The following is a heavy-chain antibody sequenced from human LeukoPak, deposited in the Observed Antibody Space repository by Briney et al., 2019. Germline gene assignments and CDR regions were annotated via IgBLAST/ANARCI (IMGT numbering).Heavy chain of an antibody. Sequence: PGKSLRLSCAASGFTFSSYGMHWVRQAPGKGLEWVAVISYDGSNKYYADSVKGRFTISRDNSKNTLYLQMNSLRAEDTAVYYCAKDGSKSSWYSVALSLDYWGQGTLVTVSS. CDR1: GFTFSSYG. CDR3: AKDGSKSSWYSVALSLDY. V-gene: IGHV3-30*18. D-gene: IGHD6-13*01. CDR2: ISYDGSNK. J-gene: IGHJ4*02.